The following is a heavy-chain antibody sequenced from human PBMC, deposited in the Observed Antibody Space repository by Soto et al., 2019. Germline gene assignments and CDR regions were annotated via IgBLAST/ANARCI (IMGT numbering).Heavy chain of an antibody. V-gene: IGHV4-59*12. D-gene: IGHD2-15*01. CDR3: ARECSGGSFIATGYYYYGMYV. CDR1: GGSISSYY. J-gene: IGHJ6*02. Sequence: PSETLSLTCTVSGGSISSYYWTWIRQPPGKGLEWIGYIYYSGSTNYNPSLKSRVTISVATSKTQFSLKLSSVTAADTAVYYCARECSGGSFIATGYYYYGMYVRGQGTTVTVSS. CDR2: IYYSGST.